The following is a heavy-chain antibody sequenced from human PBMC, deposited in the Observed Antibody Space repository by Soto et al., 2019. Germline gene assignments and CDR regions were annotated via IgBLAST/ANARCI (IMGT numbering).Heavy chain of an antibody. CDR2: MNPGSGKT. D-gene: IGHD6-13*01. Sequence: ASVKVSCKASGYTFINFDISWVRQAAGQGLEWLGWMNPGSGKTGYASKFQGRVAMTRDTSTGTSHLELSSLTSDDTAVYYCARMASAGTLNWFDPWGQGTLVTVSS. V-gene: IGHV1-8*02. CDR1: GYTFINFD. CDR3: ARMASAGTLNWFDP. J-gene: IGHJ5*02.